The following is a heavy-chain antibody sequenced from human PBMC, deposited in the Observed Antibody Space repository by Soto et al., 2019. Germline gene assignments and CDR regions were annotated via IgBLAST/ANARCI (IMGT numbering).Heavy chain of an antibody. Sequence: SVKVSCKSSGGTFSSHSINWVRQAPGQGLEWMGGIIPIFGPANFAKKFQGRVTITADVSTTTAYMELSSLTSEDTAVYYCATGSFTSTGGRIGYHYNAMDVWGQGTTVTVSS. CDR2: IIPIFGPA. CDR1: GGTFSSHS. J-gene: IGHJ6*02. D-gene: IGHD1-1*01. V-gene: IGHV1-69*13. CDR3: ATGSFTSTGGRIGYHYNAMDV.